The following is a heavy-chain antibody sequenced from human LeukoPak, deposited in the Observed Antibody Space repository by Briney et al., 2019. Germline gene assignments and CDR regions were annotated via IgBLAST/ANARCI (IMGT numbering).Heavy chain of an antibody. CDR2: IYYTGNT. CDR1: GDSIIGYY. J-gene: IGHJ3*02. D-gene: IGHD3-10*01. CDR3: TKSDGYGLIRI. Sequence: ASETLSLTCSVSGDSIIGYYWGWIRQPPGKGLEWIGNIYYTGNTYYNSSLKSRVTISLDTSKNQFSLKVISMTAADTAAYYCTKSDGYGLIRICGRGTMVTVSS. V-gene: IGHV4-39*07.